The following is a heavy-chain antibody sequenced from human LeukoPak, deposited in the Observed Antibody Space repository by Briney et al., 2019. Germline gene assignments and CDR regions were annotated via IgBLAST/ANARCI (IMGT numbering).Heavy chain of an antibody. Sequence: PGGSLRLSCAASGFTFSSYGMHWVRQAPGKGLEWVAVISYDGSNKYYADSVKGRFTISRDNSKNTLYLQMNSLRAEDTAVYYCAKDADWFGELYSAYNWFDPWGQGTLVTVSS. V-gene: IGHV3-30*18. CDR1: GFTFSSYG. CDR2: ISYDGSNK. D-gene: IGHD3-10*01. CDR3: AKDADWFGELYSAYNWFDP. J-gene: IGHJ5*02.